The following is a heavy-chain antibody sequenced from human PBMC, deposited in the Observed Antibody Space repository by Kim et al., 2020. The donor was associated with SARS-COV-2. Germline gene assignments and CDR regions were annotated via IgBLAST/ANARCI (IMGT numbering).Heavy chain of an antibody. J-gene: IGHJ4*02. V-gene: IGHV4-34*01. CDR2: INHSGST. CDR1: GGSFSGYY. CDR3: ARGPMYSGSYYAY. Sequence: SETLSLTCAVYGGSFSGYYWSWIRQPPGKGLEWIGEINHSGSTNYNPSLKSRVTISVDTSKNQFSLKLSSVTAADTAVYYCARGPMYSGSYYAYWGQGTLVTVSS. D-gene: IGHD1-26*01.